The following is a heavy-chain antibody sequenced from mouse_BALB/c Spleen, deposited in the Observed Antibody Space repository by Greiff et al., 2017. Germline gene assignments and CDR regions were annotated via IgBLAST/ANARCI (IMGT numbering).Heavy chain of an antibody. CDR1: GYTFTSYW. CDR3: TRRNDYEGFAY. J-gene: IGHJ3*01. V-gene: IGHV1S127*01. Sequence: QVQLQQPGAELVKPGASVTMSCKASGYTFTSYWMHWVKQRPGQGLEWIGTIDPSDSYTSYNQKFKGQATLTVDTSSSTAYMQLSSLTSEDSAVYYCTRRNDYEGFAYWGQGTLVTVSA. CDR2: IDPSDSYT. D-gene: IGHD2-4*01.